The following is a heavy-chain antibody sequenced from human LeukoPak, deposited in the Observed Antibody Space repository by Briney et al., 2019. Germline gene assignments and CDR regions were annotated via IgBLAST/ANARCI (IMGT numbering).Heavy chain of an antibody. CDR1: RYTLTSYG. CDR2: ISVYNGNT. D-gene: IGHD5-18*01. J-gene: IGHJ6*02. Sequence: ASVNVSCRASRYTLTSYGISWVRQAPGQGLEWRGWISVYNGNTNYAQKLQGRVTMTTDTSTSTAYMELRSLRSDDTAVYYCARDPVGYSYGGYYYYYGMDVWGQGTTVTVSS. CDR3: ARDPVGYSYGGYYYYYGMDV. V-gene: IGHV1-18*01.